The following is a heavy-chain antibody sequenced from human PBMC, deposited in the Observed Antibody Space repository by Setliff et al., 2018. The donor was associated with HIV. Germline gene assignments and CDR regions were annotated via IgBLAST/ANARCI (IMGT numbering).Heavy chain of an antibody. Sequence: SETLSLTCNVSGGSISSSSYYWGWIRQPPGKGLEWIGSFHYSGSTSYNPSLKSRVTISVDKSKNQFSLNMESVTAADTAVYYCARIRHAMDVWGQGTMVTVSS. CDR2: FHYSGST. J-gene: IGHJ6*02. CDR1: GGSISSSSYY. V-gene: IGHV4-39*07. CDR3: ARIRHAMDV. D-gene: IGHD6-6*01.